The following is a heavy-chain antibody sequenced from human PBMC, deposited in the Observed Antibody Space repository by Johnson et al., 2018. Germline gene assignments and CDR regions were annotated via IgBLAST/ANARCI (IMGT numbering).Heavy chain of an antibody. CDR3: AKGCGVDCNSLWGAFDV. CDR1: AFTLSNYW. Sequence: ERLQESGGGVVQPGGSLRLYCAASAFTLSNYWMHWVRQAPGKGLVWVSRINSDGSITRYADSVKGRFTISRDNAKKSLYLQLNSLRPADTASYYCAKGCGVDCNSLWGAFDVWGQGTMVTVSS. V-gene: IGHV3-74*01. CDR2: INSDGSIT. J-gene: IGHJ3*01. D-gene: IGHD2-21*02.